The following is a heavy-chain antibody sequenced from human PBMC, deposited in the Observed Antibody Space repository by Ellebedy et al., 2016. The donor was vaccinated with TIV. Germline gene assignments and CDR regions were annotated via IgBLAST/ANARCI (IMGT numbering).Heavy chain of an antibody. CDR1: GFTFSSYS. J-gene: IGHJ4*02. CDR2: ISSSSSYI. D-gene: IGHD3/OR15-3a*01. Sequence: GESLKISXAASGFTFSSYSMNWVRQAPGKGLEWVSSISSSSSYIYYADSVKGRFTISRDNAKNSLYLQMNSLRAEDTAVYYCAKGLTSIVTHEFDYWGQGTLVTVSS. V-gene: IGHV3-21*01. CDR3: AKGLTSIVTHEFDY.